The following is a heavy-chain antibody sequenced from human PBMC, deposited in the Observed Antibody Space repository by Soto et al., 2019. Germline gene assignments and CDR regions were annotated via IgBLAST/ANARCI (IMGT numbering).Heavy chain of an antibody. CDR1: GFTFSNYE. V-gene: IGHV3-48*03. CDR2: IDSSGSVI. Sequence: EVQLVESGGDLVQPGGSLRLSCAASGFTFSNYEINWVRQGPGKGLEWISYIDSSGSVIYYADSVRGRFTISRDNAKSSLYLQMHSLRVEDTAVYYCAREEINCGGDCYFLWGQGTLVTVSS. CDR3: AREEINCGGDCYFL. J-gene: IGHJ4*02. D-gene: IGHD2-21*02.